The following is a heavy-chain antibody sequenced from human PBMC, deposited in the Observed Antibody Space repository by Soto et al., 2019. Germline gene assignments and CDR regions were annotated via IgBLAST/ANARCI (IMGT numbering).Heavy chain of an antibody. Sequence: GGSLRLSCAASGFTFSNAWMSWVRQAPGKGLEWVGRIKSKTDGGTTDYAAPVKGRFTISRDDSKNTLYLQMNSLKTEGTAVYYCTTDPEGYCSSTSCYYYYGMDVWGQGTTVTVSS. V-gene: IGHV3-15*01. CDR1: GFTFSNAW. CDR2: IKSKTDGGTT. CDR3: TTDPEGYCSSTSCYYYYGMDV. D-gene: IGHD2-2*01. J-gene: IGHJ6*02.